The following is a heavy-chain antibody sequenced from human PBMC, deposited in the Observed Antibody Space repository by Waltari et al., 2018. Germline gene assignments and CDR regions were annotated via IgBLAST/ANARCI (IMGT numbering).Heavy chain of an antibody. CDR1: GLTISTYW. V-gene: IGHV3-7*01. Sequence: EVQLVESGGGLVQPGGSLGLSCAGSGLTISTYWMNWVRQAPGKGLGLVANINQDGSQKNYVGSVKGRFTISRDDAKNSLYLQMNSLRAEDTAIYYCSRDLYSGSYYGGFWGQGTLVTVSS. CDR3: SRDLYSGSYYGGF. J-gene: IGHJ4*02. D-gene: IGHD1-26*01. CDR2: INQDGSQK.